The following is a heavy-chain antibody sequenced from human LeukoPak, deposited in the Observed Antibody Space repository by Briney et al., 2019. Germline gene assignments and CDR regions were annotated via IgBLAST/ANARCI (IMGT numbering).Heavy chain of an antibody. Sequence: GASVKVSCKASGYTFTGYYMHWVRQAPGQGLEWMGWINPNSGGTNYAQKFQGRVTTTRDTSISTAYMELSRLRSDDTAVYYCARLSVNREYDFWSGYHSYYFDYWGQGTLVTVSS. CDR3: ARLSVNREYDFWSGYHSYYFDY. CDR1: GYTFTGYY. CDR2: INPNSGGT. J-gene: IGHJ4*02. D-gene: IGHD3-3*01. V-gene: IGHV1-2*02.